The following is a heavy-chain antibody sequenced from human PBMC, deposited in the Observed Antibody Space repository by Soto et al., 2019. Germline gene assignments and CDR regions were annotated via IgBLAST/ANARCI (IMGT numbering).Heavy chain of an antibody. V-gene: IGHV3-23*01. CDR1: GFTFSSYA. J-gene: IGHJ4*02. CDR2: ISGSGGST. CDR3: AKITDIVVVVAARFDY. D-gene: IGHD2-15*01. Sequence: EVQLLESGGGWVQPGGSLRLSCAASGFTFSSYAMSWGRQSPGKGLEWVSAISGSGGSTYYADAVKGRFTISRDNSKSTLYLQMNSLRAEDTAVYYCAKITDIVVVVAARFDYWGQGTLVTVSS.